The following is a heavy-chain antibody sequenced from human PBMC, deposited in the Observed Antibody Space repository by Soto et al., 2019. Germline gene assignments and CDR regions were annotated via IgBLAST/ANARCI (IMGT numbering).Heavy chain of an antibody. CDR3: ARGPSKVVTIWGAGPDYYYGMDG. CDR2: INPNSGGT. V-gene: IGHV1-2*04. J-gene: IGHJ6*02. Sequence: ASVKVSFKASGYTFTGYYMHWVRQAPGQGLEWMGWINPNSGGTNYAQKFQGWVTMTRDTSISTAYMELSRLRSDDTAVYYCARGPSKVVTIWGAGPDYYYGMDGWGQGTTVTFSS. D-gene: IGHD5-12*01. CDR1: GYTFTGYY.